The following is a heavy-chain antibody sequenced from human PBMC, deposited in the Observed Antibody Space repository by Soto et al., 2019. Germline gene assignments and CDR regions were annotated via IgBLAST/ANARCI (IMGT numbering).Heavy chain of an antibody. Sequence: SETLSLTCAVYVGSFSGYYWSWIRQPPGKGLEWIGEINHSGSTNYNPSLKSRVTISVDTSKNQFSLKLSSVTAADTAVYYCARGGVYNWFDPWGQGTLVTVSS. CDR3: ARGGVYNWFDP. CDR2: INHSGST. D-gene: IGHD2-8*01. CDR1: VGSFSGYY. J-gene: IGHJ5*02. V-gene: IGHV4-34*01.